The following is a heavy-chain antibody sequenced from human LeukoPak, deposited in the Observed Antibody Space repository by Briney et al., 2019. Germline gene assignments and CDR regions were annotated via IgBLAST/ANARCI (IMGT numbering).Heavy chain of an antibody. CDR3: ARESGSYSHYYMDV. CDR2: ISWNSGSI. CDR1: GFTFDDYA. Sequence: PGGSLRLSCAASGFTFDDYAMHWVRQAPGKGLEWVSGISWNSGSIGYADSVKGRFTISRDNSKNTLYLQMNSLRAEDTAVYYCARESGSYSHYYMDVWGKGTTVTVSS. J-gene: IGHJ6*03. D-gene: IGHD1-26*01. V-gene: IGHV3-9*01.